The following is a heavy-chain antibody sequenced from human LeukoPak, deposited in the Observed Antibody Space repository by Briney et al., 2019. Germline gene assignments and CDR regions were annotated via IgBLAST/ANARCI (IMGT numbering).Heavy chain of an antibody. J-gene: IGHJ4*02. Sequence: GGTLRLSCAASGFTFSDYYMSWIRQAPGTGLEWVSYISSSGSTIYYADSVKGRFTISRDNAKNSLYLQMNSLRAEDTAVYYCARSRITMIVVEDWGQGTLVTVSS. CDR1: GFTFSDYY. V-gene: IGHV3-11*01. CDR3: ARSRITMIVVED. CDR2: ISSSGSTI. D-gene: IGHD3-22*01.